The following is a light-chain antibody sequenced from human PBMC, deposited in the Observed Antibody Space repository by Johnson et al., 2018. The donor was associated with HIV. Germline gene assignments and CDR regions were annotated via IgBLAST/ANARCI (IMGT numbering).Light chain of an antibody. J-gene: IGLJ1*01. CDR1: RSNTGRNY. Sequence: QPVLTQPPSVSAAPGQKVTIYCSGSRSNTGRNYASWYQQLPGTAPKLLIYENNKRPSGIPDRFSGSKSGTSVTLDITGLQTGDEADYYCGTWDSSLSAYVFGTGTRVTVL. CDR2: ENN. V-gene: IGLV1-51*02. CDR3: GTWDSSLSAYV.